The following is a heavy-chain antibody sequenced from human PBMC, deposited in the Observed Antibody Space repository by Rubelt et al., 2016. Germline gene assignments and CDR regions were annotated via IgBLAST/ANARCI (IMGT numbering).Heavy chain of an antibody. J-gene: IGHJ4*02. D-gene: IGHD1-26*01. CDR1: GFTFSSYA. Sequence: GGGLVQPGGSLRLSCAASGFTFSSYAMGWVRQAPGKGLEWVSGINIRGDSAYDADSVKGRFTISRDNSKNTLYLQVNSLRPEDTAIYYCAKDRVRGSYEIDYWGQGTLVTVSS. CDR2: INIRGDSA. V-gene: IGHV3-23*05. CDR3: AKDRVRGSYEIDY.